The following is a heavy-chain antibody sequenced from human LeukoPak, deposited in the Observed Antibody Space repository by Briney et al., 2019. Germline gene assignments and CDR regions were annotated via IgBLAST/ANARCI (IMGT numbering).Heavy chain of an antibody. J-gene: IGHJ5*02. CDR3: AKDLTYSSGWYGWFDP. CDR2: ISGSGGST. Sequence: GGSLRLSCAASGFTFSSYAMSWVRQAPGKGLEWVSAISGSGGSTYYADSVKGRFTVSRDNSKNTLYLQMNSLRAEDTAVYYCAKDLTYSSGWYGWFDPWGQGTLVTVSS. D-gene: IGHD6-19*01. V-gene: IGHV3-23*01. CDR1: GFTFSSYA.